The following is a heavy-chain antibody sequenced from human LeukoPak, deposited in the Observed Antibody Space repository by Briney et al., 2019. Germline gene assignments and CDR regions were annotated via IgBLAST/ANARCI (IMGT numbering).Heavy chain of an antibody. CDR2: IYYSGST. V-gene: IGHV4-59*04. CDR3: ARQKWEGDFDY. CDR1: GGSISSYY. J-gene: IGHJ4*02. Sequence: SETLSLTCTVSGGSISSYYWSWIRQPPGKGLEWIGYIYYSGSTYYNPSLKSRVTISVDTSKNQFSLKLSSVTAADTAVYYCARQKWEGDFDYWGQGTLVTVSS. D-gene: IGHD1-26*01.